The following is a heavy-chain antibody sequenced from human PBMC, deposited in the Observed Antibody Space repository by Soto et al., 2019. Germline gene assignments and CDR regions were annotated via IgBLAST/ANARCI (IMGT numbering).Heavy chain of an antibody. CDR1: GFTFSSYA. CDR3: AKEAYYYDSSGPGYFDY. J-gene: IGHJ4*02. CDR2: ISGSGGST. Sequence: GGSLRLSCAASGFTFSSYAMSWVRQAPGKGLEWVSAISGSGGSTYYADSVKGRFTISRDNSKNTLYLQMNSLRAEDTAVYYRAKEAYYYDSSGPGYFDYWGQGTLVTVSS. D-gene: IGHD3-22*01. V-gene: IGHV3-23*01.